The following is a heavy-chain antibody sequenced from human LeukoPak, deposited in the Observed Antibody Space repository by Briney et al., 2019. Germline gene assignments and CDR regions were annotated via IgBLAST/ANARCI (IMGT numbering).Heavy chain of an antibody. V-gene: IGHV3-48*03. CDR1: GFIVSSCE. CDR3: ARSPNYKGYFDY. D-gene: IGHD3-10*01. CDR2: IAADNTI. J-gene: IGHJ4*02. Sequence: GGSLRLSCAASGFIVSSCEMNWVRQAPGKGLEWVSFIAADNTIYHADSVMGRFTISRDNAKNSLYLQMNSLRAEDTAVYYCARSPNYKGYFDYWGQGTLVTVSS.